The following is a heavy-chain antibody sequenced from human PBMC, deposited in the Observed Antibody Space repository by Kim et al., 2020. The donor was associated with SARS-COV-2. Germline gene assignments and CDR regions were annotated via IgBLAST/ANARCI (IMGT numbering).Heavy chain of an antibody. D-gene: IGHD2-15*01. CDR3: ATGPGVVVAGWFDP. V-gene: IGHV1-24*01. CDR2: FDPEDGET. J-gene: IGHJ5*02. CDR1: GYTLTELS. Sequence: ASVKVSCKVSGYTLTELSMHWVRQAPGKGLEWMGGFDPEDGETIYAQKFQGRVTMTEDTSTDTAYMELSSLRSEDTAVDYCATGPGVVVAGWFDPWGQGTLVTVSS.